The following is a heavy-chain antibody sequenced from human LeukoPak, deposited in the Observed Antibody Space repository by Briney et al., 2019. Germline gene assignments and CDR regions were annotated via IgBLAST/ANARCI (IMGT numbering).Heavy chain of an antibody. Sequence: GEPLKISCKGSGYSFPNYWIGWVRQMPGKGLEWMGIVYPADSDTRYSPSFQGQVTTSADKSINTAYLQWSSLKASDTAMYYCARTGYSSGWYGGFDIWGQGTKVTVSS. CDR1: GYSFPNYW. J-gene: IGHJ3*02. CDR2: VYPADSDT. CDR3: ARTGYSSGWYGGFDI. D-gene: IGHD6-13*01. V-gene: IGHV5-51*01.